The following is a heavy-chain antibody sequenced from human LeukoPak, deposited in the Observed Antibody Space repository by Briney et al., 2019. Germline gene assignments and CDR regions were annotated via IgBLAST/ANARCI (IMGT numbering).Heavy chain of an antibody. CDR1: GGSFSGYY. V-gene: IGHV4-34*01. CDR3: SRQVVGNDY. J-gene: IGHJ4*02. D-gene: IGHD3-22*01. CDR2: INHSGST. Sequence: SETLSLTCAVYGGSFSGYYWSWIRQPPGKGLEWIGEINHSGSTNYNPSLKSRVTLSIDTSKNQFSLRLNSVTAADTAVYYCSRQVVGNDYWGQGTLVTVSS.